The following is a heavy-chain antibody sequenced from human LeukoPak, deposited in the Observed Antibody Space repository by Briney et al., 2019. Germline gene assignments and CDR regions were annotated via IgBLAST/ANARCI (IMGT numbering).Heavy chain of an antibody. D-gene: IGHD6-13*01. J-gene: IGHJ4*02. CDR2: INPNSGGT. CDR3: ARDSEGYSSSWYPTNFDY. Sequence: ASVKVSCKASGGTFSSYAISWVRQAPGQGLEWMGWINPNSGGTNYAQKFQGRVTMTRDTSISTAYMELSRLRSDDTAVYYCARDSEGYSSSWYPTNFDYWGQGTLVTVSS. CDR1: GGTFSSYA. V-gene: IGHV1-2*02.